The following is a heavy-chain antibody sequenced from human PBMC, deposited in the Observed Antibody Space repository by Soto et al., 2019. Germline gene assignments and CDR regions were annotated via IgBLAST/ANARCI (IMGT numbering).Heavy chain of an antibody. CDR1: GFTFSSYG. D-gene: IGHD5-18*01. CDR2: ISYDGSNK. J-gene: IGHJ4*02. Sequence: GWSLRLSCAASGFTFSSYGMHWVRQAPGKGLEWVAVISYDGSNKYYADSVKGRFTISRDNSKNTLYLQMNSLRAEDTAVYYCAKDAEGYSYGYRSVFDYWGQGTLVTVSS. V-gene: IGHV3-30*18. CDR3: AKDAEGYSYGYRSVFDY.